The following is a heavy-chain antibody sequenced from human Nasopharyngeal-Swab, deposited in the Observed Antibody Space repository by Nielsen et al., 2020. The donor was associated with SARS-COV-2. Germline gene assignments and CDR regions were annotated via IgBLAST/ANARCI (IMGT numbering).Heavy chain of an antibody. CDR1: GGSFTTYS. CDR3: ARGRYYGDYDY. V-gene: IGHV4-34*01. CDR2: INHIGST. D-gene: IGHD4-17*01. J-gene: IGHJ4*02. Sequence: SETLSLTCAVYGGSFTTYSWIWIRQPPGKGLEWIGEINHIGSTNYNTYNPSLNSRVTISLATSMNQFSLTLTSVTAADTAIYFCARGRYYGDYDYWGQGALVTVSS.